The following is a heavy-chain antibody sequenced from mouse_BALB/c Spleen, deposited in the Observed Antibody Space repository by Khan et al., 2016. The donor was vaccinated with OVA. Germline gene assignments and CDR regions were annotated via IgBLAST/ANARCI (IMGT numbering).Heavy chain of an antibody. V-gene: IGHV9-4*02. CDR1: GYTFTTAG. J-gene: IGHJ4*01. CDR2: INTHSGVP. Sequence: QIQLVQSGPELKKPGETVRISCKASGYTFTTAGMQWVQKMPGKGLKWIGWINTHSGVPKYAEDFKGRFVLSLETSANTAYLQITNLKNEDTATXFCARGGAAFYRNDGGAMDSWGQGTSVTVSS. CDR3: ARGGAAFYRNDGGAMDS. D-gene: IGHD2-14*01.